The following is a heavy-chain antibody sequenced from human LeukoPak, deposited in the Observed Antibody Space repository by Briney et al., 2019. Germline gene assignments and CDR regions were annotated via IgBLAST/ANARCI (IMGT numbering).Heavy chain of an antibody. CDR1: GYTFTGYY. D-gene: IGHD3-22*01. V-gene: IGHV1-2*02. Sequence: ASVKVSCKASGYTFTGYYMHWVRQAPGQGLEWMGWINPNSGGTNYAQKFQGRVTMTRDTSISTAYMELSRLRSDDTAVYYCARVTDIYYDSSTFDYWGQGTLVTVSS. J-gene: IGHJ4*02. CDR3: ARVTDIYYDSSTFDY. CDR2: INPNSGGT.